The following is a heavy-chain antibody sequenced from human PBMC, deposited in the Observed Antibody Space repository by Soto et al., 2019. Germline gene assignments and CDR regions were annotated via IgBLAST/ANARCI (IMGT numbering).Heavy chain of an antibody. Sequence: EVQLLESGGGLVQPGGSLRLSCAASGFTFSSYAMTWVRQAPGKGLEWVSGISGGGGSASYADSVKGRFTISRDNSKNMLYLQMNSVRVEDTAIYHCAKDRWFDPWGQGTLVTVSS. CDR2: ISGGGGSA. CDR3: AKDRWFDP. V-gene: IGHV3-23*01. CDR1: GFTFSSYA. J-gene: IGHJ5*02.